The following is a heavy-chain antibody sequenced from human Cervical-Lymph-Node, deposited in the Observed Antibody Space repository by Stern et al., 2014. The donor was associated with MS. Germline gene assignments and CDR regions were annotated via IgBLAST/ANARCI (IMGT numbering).Heavy chain of an antibody. CDR2: MNANSGKA. D-gene: IGHD6-13*01. J-gene: IGHJ5*02. Sequence: QVQLVQSGAEVKKPGASVKVSCKASGYTLTSFDVNWVRQATGQGLEWMGWMNANSGKAGDAQKYQGRVTLTSNTSISTAYMERSSLRSEDTAVYYCARGSAWFDPWGQGTLVTVSS. CDR1: GYTLTSFD. V-gene: IGHV1-8*01. CDR3: ARGSAWFDP.